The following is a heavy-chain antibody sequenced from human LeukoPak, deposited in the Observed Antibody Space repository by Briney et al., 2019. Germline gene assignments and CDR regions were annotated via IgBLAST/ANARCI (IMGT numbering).Heavy chain of an antibody. CDR3: ARDYYDTSGNGAFDI. J-gene: IGHJ3*02. CDR1: GYTFTAYY. Sequence: ASVKVSCKASGYTFTAYYMHWVRQAPGQGLEWMGWINPNSGGTNYAQKFQGRVTMTRDTSISTVYMELSRLRPDDTAVYYCARDYYDTSGNGAFDIWGQGTMVTVSA. CDR2: INPNSGGT. D-gene: IGHD3-22*01. V-gene: IGHV1-2*02.